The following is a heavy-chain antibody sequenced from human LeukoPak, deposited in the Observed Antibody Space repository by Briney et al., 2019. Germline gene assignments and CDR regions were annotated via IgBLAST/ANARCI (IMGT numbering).Heavy chain of an antibody. CDR1: GFTFNTYS. Sequence: PGGSLRLSCAASGFTFNTYSMSWVRQAPGKGLEWVSTISGNGDSTYSADSVKGRFTISRDYSKNTLFLQMNSLRAEDTAVYYCAKQSGSSWYGNTFDIWGQGTMVTVSS. J-gene: IGHJ3*02. CDR2: ISGNGDST. CDR3: AKQSGSSWYGNTFDI. D-gene: IGHD6-13*01. V-gene: IGHV3-23*01.